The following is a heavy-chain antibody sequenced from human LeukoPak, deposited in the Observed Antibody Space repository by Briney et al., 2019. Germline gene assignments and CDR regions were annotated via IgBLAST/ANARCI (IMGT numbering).Heavy chain of an antibody. D-gene: IGHD6-19*01. V-gene: IGHV1-3*03. Sequence: ASVKVSCKASGYTFTSYAMHWVRQAPGQRLEWMGWINAGNGNTKYSQEFQGRVTITRDTSASTAYMELSSLRSEDMAVYYCARAGTYSSGWHLYFDYWGQGTLVTVSS. CDR1: GYTFTSYA. CDR3: ARAGTYSSGWHLYFDY. CDR2: INAGNGNT. J-gene: IGHJ4*02.